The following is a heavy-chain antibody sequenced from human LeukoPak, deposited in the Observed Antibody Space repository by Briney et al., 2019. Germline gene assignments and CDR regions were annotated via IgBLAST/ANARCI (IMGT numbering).Heavy chain of an antibody. J-gene: IGHJ6*03. CDR1: GFTFSSHA. D-gene: IGHD3-10*01. Sequence: PGRSLRLSCAASGFTFSSHAIHWVRQAPGKGLEWVSIISYDGSNKYYADSVKGRFTISRDNSKNTLYLQINSLSPEDTAVYYCARGGSGSYYYYFYYMDVWGKGTTVTVSS. CDR2: ISYDGSNK. CDR3: ARGGSGSYYYYFYYMDV. V-gene: IGHV3-30*01.